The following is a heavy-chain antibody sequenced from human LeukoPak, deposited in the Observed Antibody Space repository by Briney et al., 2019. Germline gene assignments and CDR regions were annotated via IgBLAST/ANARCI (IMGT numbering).Heavy chain of an antibody. Sequence: PSETLSLTCTVSGGSISSSSYYWGWIRQPPGKGLEWIGSIYYSGSTYYNPSLKSRVTISVDKSKNQFSLKLSSVTAADTAVYYCARGLFALWFGESQPYFDYWGQGTLVTVSS. CDR2: IYYSGST. CDR3: ARGLFALWFGESQPYFDY. D-gene: IGHD3-10*01. CDR1: GGSISSSSYY. V-gene: IGHV4-39*07. J-gene: IGHJ4*02.